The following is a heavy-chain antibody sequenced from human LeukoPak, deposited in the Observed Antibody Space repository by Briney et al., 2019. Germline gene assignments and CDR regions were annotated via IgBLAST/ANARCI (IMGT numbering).Heavy chain of an antibody. D-gene: IGHD4-17*01. CDR3: ARDSYVDSEAVRWFDP. Sequence: GGSLRLSCAASGFTVSSNYMSWVRQAPGKGLEWVSVIYSGGSTYYADSVKGRFTISRDNSKNTLYLQMNSLRAEDTAVYYCARDSYVDSEAVRWFDPWGQGTLVTVSS. CDR2: IYSGGST. CDR1: GFTVSSNY. V-gene: IGHV3-66*01. J-gene: IGHJ5*02.